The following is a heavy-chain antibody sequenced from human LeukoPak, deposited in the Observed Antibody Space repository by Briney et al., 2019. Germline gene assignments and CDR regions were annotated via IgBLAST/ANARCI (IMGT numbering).Heavy chain of an antibody. Sequence: GGSLRLSCAASGFTFDDYAMHWVRQAPGKGLEWVSGISWNSGSIGYADSVKGRFTISRDNAKNSLYLQVNSLRAEDTALYYCAKALRYCSGGSCYGGGAFDIWGQGTMVTVSS. D-gene: IGHD2-15*01. J-gene: IGHJ3*02. V-gene: IGHV3-9*01. CDR1: GFTFDDYA. CDR3: AKALRYCSGGSCYGGGAFDI. CDR2: ISWNSGSI.